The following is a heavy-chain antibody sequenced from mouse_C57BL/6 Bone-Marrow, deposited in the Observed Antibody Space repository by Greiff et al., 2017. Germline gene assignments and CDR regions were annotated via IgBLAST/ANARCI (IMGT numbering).Heavy chain of an antibody. D-gene: IGHD2-1*01. CDR1: GFNIKDDY. J-gene: IGHJ2*01. CDR2: IDPENGDT. Sequence: VQLQQSGAELVRPGASVKLSCTASGFNIKDDYMHWVKQRPEQGLEWIGWIDPENGDTEYASKFQGKATITADTSSNTAYLQLSSLTSEDTAVYDCTTGLLTRDWGQGTTLTVSS. CDR3: TTGLLTRD. V-gene: IGHV14-4*01.